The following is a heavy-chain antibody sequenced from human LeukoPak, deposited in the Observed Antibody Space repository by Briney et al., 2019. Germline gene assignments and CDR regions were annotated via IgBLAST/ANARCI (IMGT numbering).Heavy chain of an antibody. J-gene: IGHJ6*02. CDR1: GGSISSYY. CDR2: IYYSGST. Sequence: SETLSLTCTVSGGSISSYYWSWIRQPPGKGLEWIGYIYYSGSTNYNPSLKSRVTISVDKSKNQFSLKLSSVTAADTAVYYCARDDSSSWYCYYGMDVWGQGTTVTVSS. V-gene: IGHV4-59*12. D-gene: IGHD6-13*01. CDR3: ARDDSSSWYCYYGMDV.